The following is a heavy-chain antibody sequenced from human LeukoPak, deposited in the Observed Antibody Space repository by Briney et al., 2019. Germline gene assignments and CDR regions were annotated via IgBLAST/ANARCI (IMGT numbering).Heavy chain of an antibody. CDR3: ARDSYYYGSGSSFNWFDP. V-gene: IGHV3-7*01. J-gene: IGHJ5*02. CDR2: IKEDGSEK. CDR1: GFTFSRHW. D-gene: IGHD3-10*01. Sequence: GGSLRLSCAASGFTFSRHWMTWVRQAPGKGLEWVANIKEDGSEKNYVDSVRGRFIISRDNTKNSLYLQMNSLRAEDTAVYYCARDSYYYGSGSSFNWFDPWGQGTLVTVSS.